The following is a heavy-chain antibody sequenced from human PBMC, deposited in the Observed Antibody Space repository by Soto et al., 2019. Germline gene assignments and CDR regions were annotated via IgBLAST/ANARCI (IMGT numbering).Heavy chain of an antibody. CDR1: GLPHSSFA. Sequence: GGSLRLSCTASGLPHSSFAMMWVRQAPGKGLECVSGIYGNGGGIEYADSVKGRFTISRDNSKNTVYLQMTDLRADDTAVYYCAKDHVYTDGLWLMDHWGQGTQVTVSS. CDR3: AKDHVYTDGLWLMDH. J-gene: IGHJ4*02. D-gene: IGHD2-21*01. CDR2: IYGNGGGI. V-gene: IGHV3-23*01.